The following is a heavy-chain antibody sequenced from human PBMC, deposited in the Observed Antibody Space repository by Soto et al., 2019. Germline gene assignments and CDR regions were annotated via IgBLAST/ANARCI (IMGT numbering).Heavy chain of an antibody. D-gene: IGHD5-12*01. CDR1: GYSISAYS. CDR3: AREGNLGRWLQPLDF. V-gene: IGHV4-59*01. J-gene: IGHJ4*02. Sequence: SETLSLTCTFSGYSISAYSWSWVRQPPGKGLEWIGNIHYNGNTKYNPSLKSRVTMSVDTSKNQLSLKLISVTAADTAKYFCAREGNLGRWLQPLDFWGQGTLVTVSS. CDR2: IHYNGNT.